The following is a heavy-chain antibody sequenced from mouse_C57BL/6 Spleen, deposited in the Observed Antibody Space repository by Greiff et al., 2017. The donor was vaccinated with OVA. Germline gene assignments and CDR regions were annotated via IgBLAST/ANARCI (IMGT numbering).Heavy chain of an antibody. CDR3: TTRGGDYDEGYFDV. Sequence: EVQLQESGAELVRPGASVKLSCTASGFNIKDDYMHWVKQRPEQGLEWIGWIDPENGDTEYASKFQGKATITADTSSNTAYLQLSSLTSEDTAVYYCTTRGGDYDEGYFDVWGTGTTVTVSS. CDR2: IDPENGDT. D-gene: IGHD2-4*01. V-gene: IGHV14-4*01. CDR1: GFNIKDDY. J-gene: IGHJ1*03.